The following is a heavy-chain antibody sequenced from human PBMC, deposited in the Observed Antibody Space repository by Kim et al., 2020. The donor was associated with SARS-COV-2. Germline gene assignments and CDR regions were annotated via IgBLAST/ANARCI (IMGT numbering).Heavy chain of an antibody. D-gene: IGHD3-9*01. J-gene: IGHJ6*02. Sequence: SQTLSLTCAVYGGSFSGYYWSWIRQPPGKGLEWIGEINHSGSTNYNPSLKSRVTISVDTSKNQFSLKLSSVTAADTAVYYCARAPGVLTGYYATKLNYGMDVWGQGTTVTVSS. V-gene: IGHV4-34*01. CDR1: GGSFSGYY. CDR2: INHSGST. CDR3: ARAPGVLTGYYATKLNYGMDV.